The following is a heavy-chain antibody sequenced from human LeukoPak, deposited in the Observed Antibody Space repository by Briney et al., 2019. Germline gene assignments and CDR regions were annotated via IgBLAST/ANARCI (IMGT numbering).Heavy chain of an antibody. CDR3: ARGARTPSGYGSRTAGRANWFDP. V-gene: IGHV4-59*12. CDR2: IYYSGST. J-gene: IGHJ5*02. Sequence: SETLSLTCTVSGGSISGDYWSWIRQSLQGLEWIGYIYYSGSTNYNPSLKSRVTISVDTSKNQFSLKLSSVTAADTAVYYCARGARTPSGYGSRTAGRANWFDPWGQGALVTVSS. D-gene: IGHD5-12*01. CDR1: GGSISGDY.